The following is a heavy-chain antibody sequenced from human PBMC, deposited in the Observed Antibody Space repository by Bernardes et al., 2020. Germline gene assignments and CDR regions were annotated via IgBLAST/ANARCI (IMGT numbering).Heavy chain of an antibody. CDR3: ARDLGRLGDWFDP. J-gene: IGHJ5*02. Sequence: GSLRLSCAASGLTFSSSSFNWVRQAPGKGLEWLSSISSSGSYIFYADSVKGRFTISRDNAKDSVFLQMSNLRAEDTAVYYCARDLGRLGDWFDPWGQGTLVTVSS. CDR2: ISSSGSYI. V-gene: IGHV3-21*01. D-gene: IGHD3-10*01. CDR1: GLTFSSSS.